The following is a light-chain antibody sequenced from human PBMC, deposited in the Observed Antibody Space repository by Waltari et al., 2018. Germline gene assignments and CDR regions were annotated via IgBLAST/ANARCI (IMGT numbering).Light chain of an antibody. CDR1: SGHTRYA. J-gene: IGLJ2*01. CDR3: QSWDTGINV. Sequence: QLVLTQPPSASASLGASVKLTCTLNSGHTRYAIAWPQQPPEKGPRFLMKLASDGSHTQGDGIPDRFSGSSSGAERYLILSSLQSEDEADYYCQSWDTGINVFGGGTKLTVL. V-gene: IGLV4-69*01. CDR2: LASDGSH.